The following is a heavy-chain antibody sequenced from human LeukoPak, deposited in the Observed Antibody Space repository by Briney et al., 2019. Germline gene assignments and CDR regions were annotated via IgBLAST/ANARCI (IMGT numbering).Heavy chain of an antibody. V-gene: IGHV3-23*01. Sequence: GGSLRLSCAASGFTFSSYAMSWVRQAPGKGLEWVSAISGSGGSTYYADSVKGRFTISRDNSKNTLYLQMNSLRAEDTAVYYCAKEDIVVVPAARDYYYYYMDVWGKGTTVTVSS. CDR1: GFTFSSYA. CDR3: AKEDIVVVPAARDYYYYYMDV. D-gene: IGHD2-2*01. CDR2: ISGSGGST. J-gene: IGHJ6*03.